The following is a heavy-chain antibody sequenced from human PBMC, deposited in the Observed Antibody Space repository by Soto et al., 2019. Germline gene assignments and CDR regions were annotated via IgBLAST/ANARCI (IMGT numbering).Heavy chain of an antibody. Sequence: EVQLLESGGGLVQPGGSLRLSCAASGFTFSSYAMSWVRQAPGKGLEWVSAISGSGGSTYYADSVKGRFTISRDNSKNTLYLQMNSLRAEDTAVYYCAKGAVRGLIIQGWFDPWGQGTLVTVSS. J-gene: IGHJ5*02. CDR3: AKGAVRGLIIQGWFDP. V-gene: IGHV3-23*01. D-gene: IGHD3-10*01. CDR2: ISGSGGST. CDR1: GFTFSSYA.